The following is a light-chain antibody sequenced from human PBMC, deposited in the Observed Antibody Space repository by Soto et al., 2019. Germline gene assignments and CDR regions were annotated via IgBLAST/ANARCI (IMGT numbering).Light chain of an antibody. CDR1: QSIGNW. J-gene: IGKJ5*01. V-gene: IGKV1-5*03. CDR3: QQYNSS. CDR2: KAS. Sequence: DIQMTQSPSTLSASVGDRVTITCRASQSIGNWLAWYQQKPGKAPKLLICKASSLESGVPSRFSGSGSGTEFTLTISSLQPDDFATYYCQQYNSSFGQGTRLEIK.